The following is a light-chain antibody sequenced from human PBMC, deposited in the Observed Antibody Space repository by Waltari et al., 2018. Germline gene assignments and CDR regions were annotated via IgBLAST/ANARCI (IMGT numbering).Light chain of an antibody. J-gene: IGKJ1*01. V-gene: IGKV3-20*01. CDR2: GAS. CDR3: QYYDSSPLWT. CDR1: QSIDSTY. Sequence: EIVLTQSPGTLSLSPGERATLSCRASQSIDSTYLAWYQQKPGQPPRLLIYGASNRATGISDRFSGSVSGTEFTLTISRLDPEDFAVYYCQYYDSSPLWTFGQGTKVEIK.